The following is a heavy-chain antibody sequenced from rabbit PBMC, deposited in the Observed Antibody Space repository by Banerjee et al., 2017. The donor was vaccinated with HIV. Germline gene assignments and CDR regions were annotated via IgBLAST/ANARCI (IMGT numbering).Heavy chain of an antibody. CDR2: IYAGSSGST. Sequence: QQQLGESGGGLGRPEGALTLTCTASGFSFITGYDMCWVRQAPGKGLEWIACIYAGSSGSTYYASWAKGRFTISKTSSTTVTLQMTSLTAADTATYFCARAGGFENYFNLWGPGTLVTVS. J-gene: IGHJ4*01. V-gene: IGHV1S45*01. CDR1: GFSFITGYD. CDR3: ARAGGFENYFNL. D-gene: IGHD1-1*01.